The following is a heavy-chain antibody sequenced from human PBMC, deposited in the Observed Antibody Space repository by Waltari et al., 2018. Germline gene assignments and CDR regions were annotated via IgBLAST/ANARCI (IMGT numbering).Heavy chain of an antibody. CDR2: TSASSGSK. CDR1: GVTFRNFA. J-gene: IGHJ4*02. V-gene: IGHV3-23*01. Sequence: EVQLLESGGGLVHRGGSLSLSCAVSGVTFRNFALCWVRHTPGKGLEWVAGTSASSGSKYYADSVQGRFTISRDNSKKRVYLQMNSLRAEDTATYYCAKMRRNLPRDIIDNWGQGTQV. CDR3: AKMRRNLPRDIIDN.